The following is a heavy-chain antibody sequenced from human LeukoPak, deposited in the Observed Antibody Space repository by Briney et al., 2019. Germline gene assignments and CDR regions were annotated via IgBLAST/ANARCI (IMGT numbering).Heavy chain of an antibody. CDR2: ISSSSTT. J-gene: IGHJ4*02. D-gene: IGHD4-23*01. CDR1: GFTFSSYE. CDR3: ARDLGGNSGY. V-gene: IGHV3-48*02. Sequence: GGSLRLSCAASGFTFSSYEMNWVRQAPGKGLEWVSYISSSSTTYYADSVKGRFTISRDNAKNSLYLQMNSLRDEDTAVYYCARDLGGNSGYWGQGTLVTVSS.